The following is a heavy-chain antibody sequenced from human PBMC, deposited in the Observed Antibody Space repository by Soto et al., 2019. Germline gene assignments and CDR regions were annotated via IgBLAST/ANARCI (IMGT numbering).Heavy chain of an antibody. J-gene: IGHJ6*02. CDR3: ARLLGSGWNPYYYYGMDV. CDR2: ISAYNGNT. D-gene: IGHD6-19*01. Sequence: GASVKVSCKASGYTFTSYGISWVRQAPGQGLEWMGWISAYNGNTNYAQKLQGRVTMTTDTSTSTAYMELRSLRSDDTAVYYCARLLGSGWNPYYYYGMDVWGQGTTVTVSS. V-gene: IGHV1-18*01. CDR1: GYTFTSYG.